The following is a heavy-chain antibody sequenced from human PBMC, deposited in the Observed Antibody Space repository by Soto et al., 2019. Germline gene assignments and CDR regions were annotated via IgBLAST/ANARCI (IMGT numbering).Heavy chain of an antibody. V-gene: IGHV4-61*01. D-gene: IGHD2-15*01. CDR1: GGSVSSGSYY. Sequence: NPSETLSLTCTVSGGSVSSGSYYWSWIRQPPGKGLEWIGYIYYSGSTNYNPSLKSRVTISVDTSKNQFSLKLSSVTAADTAVYYCASETTYCSGGSCYSGDYYYYGMDVWGQGTTVTVSS. J-gene: IGHJ6*02. CDR2: IYYSGST. CDR3: ASETTYCSGGSCYSGDYYYYGMDV.